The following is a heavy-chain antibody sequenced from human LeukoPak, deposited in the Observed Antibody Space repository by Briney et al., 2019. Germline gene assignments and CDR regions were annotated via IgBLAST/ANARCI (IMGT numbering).Heavy chain of an antibody. CDR1: GGSFSGYY. CDR2: INHTGNT. J-gene: IGHJ5*02. D-gene: IGHD3-10*01. Sequence: SETLSLTCAVYGGSFSGYYWNWIRQPPGKGLEWIGEINHTGNTLYNPSLKSRVTISGDMSNNRFSLKLTSVTAADTGVYYCARGPGSGSYFAWFDPWGQGTLVTVSS. V-gene: IGHV4-34*01. CDR3: ARGPGSGSYFAWFDP.